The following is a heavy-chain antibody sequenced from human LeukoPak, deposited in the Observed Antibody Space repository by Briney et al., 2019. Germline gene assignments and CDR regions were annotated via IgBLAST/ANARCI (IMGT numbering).Heavy chain of an antibody. V-gene: IGHV4-34*01. J-gene: IGHJ5*02. CDR2: INHSGST. D-gene: IGHD3-9*01. Sequence: SETLSLTCAVYGGSFSGYYWSWIRQPPGKGLEWIGEINHSGSTNYNPSLKSRVTISVDTSKNQFSLKLSSVTAADTAVYYCARDRSYYDILTGCYRWFDPWGQGTLVTVSS. CDR1: GGSFSGYY. CDR3: ARDRSYYDILTGCYRWFDP.